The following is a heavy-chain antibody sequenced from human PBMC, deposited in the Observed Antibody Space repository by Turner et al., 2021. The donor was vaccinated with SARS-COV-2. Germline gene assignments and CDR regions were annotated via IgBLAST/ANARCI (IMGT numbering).Heavy chain of an antibody. J-gene: IGHJ6*02. CDR1: GFTFSSYG. CDR3: AKNLIRHYQLLYPPNYYGMDV. V-gene: IGHV3-30*18. Sequence: QVQLVESGGGVVQPGRSLSLSCAASGFTFSSYGMHWVRQAPGKGLAWVAVISYDGSNKYYADSVKGRFTISRDNSKNTLYLQMNSLRAEDTAVYYCAKNLIRHYQLLYPPNYYGMDVWGQGTTVTVSS. CDR2: ISYDGSNK. D-gene: IGHD2-2*02.